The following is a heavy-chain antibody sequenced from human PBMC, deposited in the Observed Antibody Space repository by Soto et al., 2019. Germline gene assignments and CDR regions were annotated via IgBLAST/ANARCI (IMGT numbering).Heavy chain of an antibody. Sequence: QLQLQESGSGLVKPSQTLSLTCAVSGGSISSGGYSWSWIRQPPGKGLEWIGYIYHSGSTYYNPSLKSRVPRSVDRSRDQFSLKLSSVTAADTAVYYCARGQVVAAQHWGQGTLVTVSS. CDR1: GGSISSGGYS. V-gene: IGHV4-30-2*01. D-gene: IGHD2-15*01. CDR2: IYHSGST. CDR3: ARGQVVAAQH. J-gene: IGHJ4*02.